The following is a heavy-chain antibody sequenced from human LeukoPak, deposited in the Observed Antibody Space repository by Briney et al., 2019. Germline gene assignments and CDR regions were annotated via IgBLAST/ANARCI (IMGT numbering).Heavy chain of an antibody. CDR1: GYTFTSYG. CDR3: ARGPYQLLPGSAFDI. CDR2: ISAYNGNT. J-gene: IGHJ3*02. D-gene: IGHD2-2*01. Sequence: ASVKVSCKASGYTFTSYGISWVRQAPGQGLEWMGWISAYNGNTNYAQKFQGRVTMTTDTSTSTAYMELRSLRSDDTAVYYCARGPYQLLPGSAFDIWGQGTMVTVSS. V-gene: IGHV1-18*01.